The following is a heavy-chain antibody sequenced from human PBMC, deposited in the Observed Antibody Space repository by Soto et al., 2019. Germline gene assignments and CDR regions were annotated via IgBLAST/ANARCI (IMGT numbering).Heavy chain of an antibody. CDR3: ARHSTSAPKDY. CDR2: IYPGDSDT. D-gene: IGHD3-10*01. CDR1: GYSFTTYW. V-gene: IGHV5-51*01. Sequence: PXDSLNISGKGSGYSFTTYWIALVRQMPGKGLEWVGIIYPGDSDTRYSPSFEGHVTISVDKSISTAFLQWNSLKASDNAIYYCARHSTSAPKDYWGQGTLVTVSS. J-gene: IGHJ4*01.